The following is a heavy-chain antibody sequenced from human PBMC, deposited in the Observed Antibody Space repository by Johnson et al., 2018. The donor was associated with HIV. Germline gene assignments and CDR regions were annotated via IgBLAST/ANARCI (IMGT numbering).Heavy chain of an antibody. CDR3: ARDRAIVVAYDAFDI. J-gene: IGHJ3*02. Sequence: QEKLVESGGGLIQPGGSLRLSCAASGFTVSSNYMSWVRQAPGKGLEWVAIISYDGSNKYYADSVKGRFTISRDNSKNTLYLQMNSLRPEDTAVYYCARDRAIVVAYDAFDIWGQGTMVTVSS. CDR2: ISYDGSNK. CDR1: GFTVSSNY. V-gene: IGHV3-30*03. D-gene: IGHD3-22*01.